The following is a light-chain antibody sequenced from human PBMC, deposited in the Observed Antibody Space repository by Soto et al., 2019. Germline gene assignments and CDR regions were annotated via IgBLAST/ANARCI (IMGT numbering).Light chain of an antibody. Sequence: EIVMTQSPATLSVSPGERATLSCRASQSVNNFLAWYQQRPGQAHRXLIYGASTRANGVPARFSGSGSGTELTITISSLQSEDFAVYYCQQYDNWPLTFGGGTKVDIK. V-gene: IGKV3-15*01. CDR2: GAS. CDR3: QQYDNWPLT. J-gene: IGKJ4*01. CDR1: QSVNNF.